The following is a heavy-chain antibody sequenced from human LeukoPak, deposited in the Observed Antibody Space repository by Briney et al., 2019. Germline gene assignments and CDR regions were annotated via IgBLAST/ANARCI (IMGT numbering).Heavy chain of an antibody. J-gene: IGHJ4*02. V-gene: IGHV4-59*08. Sequence: PSETLSLTCSLSVASISTPYWSWIRQPPGKGLKGIGYVYYTGSTNYNPSLKSRVTIFPDTSKNQFSLRLTSVTAADTAVYYCARHGVYSSSSYFDYLGQGTLVTVSS. CDR3: ARHGVYSSSSYFDY. CDR1: VASISTPY. D-gene: IGHD6-6*01. CDR2: VYYTGST.